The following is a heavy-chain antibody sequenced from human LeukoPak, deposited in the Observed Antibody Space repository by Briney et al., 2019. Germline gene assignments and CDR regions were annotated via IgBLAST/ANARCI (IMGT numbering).Heavy chain of an antibody. J-gene: IGHJ4*02. CDR3: ARGVPAAYYFDY. D-gene: IGHD2-2*01. CDR2: IISILGIA. Sequence: SVKVSCKACGGTFSSYTISWVRQAPGQGLEWMGRIISILGIANYAQKFQGRVTITADKSTRTAYMELSSLRSEDTAVYYCARGVPAAYYFDYWGQGTLVTVSS. CDR1: GGTFSSYT. V-gene: IGHV1-69*02.